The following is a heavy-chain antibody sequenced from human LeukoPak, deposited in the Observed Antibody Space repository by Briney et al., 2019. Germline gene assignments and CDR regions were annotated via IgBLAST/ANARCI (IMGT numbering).Heavy chain of an antibody. CDR1: GFTFSAYW. V-gene: IGHV3-7*01. J-gene: IGHJ4*02. D-gene: IGHD3-16*01. Sequence: PGGSLRLSCAASGFTFSAYWMAWVRQAPGKGLERVANMKQDGREKHYVDSVKARFTISRDNARNSLYLQMNSLRAEDSAVYYCARDHVGALDYWGQGTLVTVSS. CDR2: MKQDGREK. CDR3: ARDHVGALDY.